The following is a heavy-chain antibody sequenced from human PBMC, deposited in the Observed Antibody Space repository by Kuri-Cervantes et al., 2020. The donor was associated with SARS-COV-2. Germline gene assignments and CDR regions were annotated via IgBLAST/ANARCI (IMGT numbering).Heavy chain of an antibody. Sequence: GESLKISCAASGFTFSSYAMSWVRQAPGKGLEWVAVIWYDGSNKYYADSVKGRFTISRDNSKNTLYLQMNSLRAEDTAVYYCARNAVAGTYYYYVDVWGKGTTVTVSS. J-gene: IGHJ6*03. D-gene: IGHD6-19*01. V-gene: IGHV3-33*08. CDR2: IWYDGSNK. CDR3: ARNAVAGTYYYYVDV. CDR1: GFTFSSYA.